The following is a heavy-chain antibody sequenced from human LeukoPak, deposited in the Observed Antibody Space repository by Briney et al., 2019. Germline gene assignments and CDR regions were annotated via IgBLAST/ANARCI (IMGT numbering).Heavy chain of an antibody. J-gene: IGHJ4*02. V-gene: IGHV3-11*05. D-gene: IGHD6-19*01. Sequence: GGSLRLSCAASGFTFSGYYMSWVRQAPGKGLEWVSCIGSSGTYTNYADSVKGRFTISRDNAKNSLYLQVDGLRAEDTAVYYCARDRGAVAATWFDYWGQGTLVTVSS. CDR2: IGSSGTYT. CDR1: GFTFSGYY. CDR3: ARDRGAVAATWFDY.